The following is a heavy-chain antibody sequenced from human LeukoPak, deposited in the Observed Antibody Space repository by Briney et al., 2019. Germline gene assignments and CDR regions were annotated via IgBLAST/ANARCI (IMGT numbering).Heavy chain of an antibody. CDR2: ISSSSSTI. D-gene: IGHD6-6*01. Sequence: PGGSLRLSCAASGFTFSSYSMNWVRQAPGKGLEWVSYISSSSSTIYYADSVKGRFTIPRDNAKNSLYLQMNSLRAEDTAVYYCARGGSSWDIDYWGQGTLVTVSS. J-gene: IGHJ4*02. CDR3: ARGGSSWDIDY. CDR1: GFTFSSYS. V-gene: IGHV3-48*01.